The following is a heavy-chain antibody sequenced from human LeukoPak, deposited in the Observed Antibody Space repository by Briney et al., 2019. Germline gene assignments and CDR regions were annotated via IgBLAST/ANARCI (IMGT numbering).Heavy chain of an antibody. CDR2: ITDSGDGT. CDR3: AKDSPVATR. CDR1: GFTFSRSA. Sequence: PGGSLRLSCAASGFTFSRSAMSWVRQAPGKGLEWVSSITDSGDGTYYADSVKGRFTISRDDSKNMLYLQMSSLRVEDTAVYYCAKDSPVATRWGQGTLVTVSS. D-gene: IGHD2-15*01. V-gene: IGHV3-23*01. J-gene: IGHJ4*02.